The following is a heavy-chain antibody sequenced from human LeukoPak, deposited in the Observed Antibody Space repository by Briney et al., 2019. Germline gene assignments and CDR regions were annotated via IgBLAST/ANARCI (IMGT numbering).Heavy chain of an antibody. CDR1: GFTFSSYA. CDR3: AKDIRAQLWRTYYYGMDV. Sequence: GGSLRLSCAASGFTFSSYAMSWVRQAPGKGLEWVSAISGSGGSTYYADSVKGRFTISRDNSKNTLYLQMNSLRAEDTAVYYCAKDIRAQLWRTYYYGMDVWGQGTTVTVSS. V-gene: IGHV3-23*01. CDR2: ISGSGGST. D-gene: IGHD5-24*01. J-gene: IGHJ6*02.